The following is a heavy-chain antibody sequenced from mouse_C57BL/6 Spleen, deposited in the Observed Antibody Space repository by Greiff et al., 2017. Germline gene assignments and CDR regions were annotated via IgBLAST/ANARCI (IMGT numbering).Heavy chain of an antibody. CDR3: ARDRSNYYGSSIDY. CDR1: GFTFSSYA. V-gene: IGHV5-4*01. CDR2: ISDGGSYT. Sequence: DVMLVESGGGLVKPGGSLKLSCAASGFTFSSYAMSWVRQTPEKRLAWVATISDGGSYTYYPDNVKGRFTISRDNAKNNLYLQMSHLKSEDTAMYYCARDRSNYYGSSIDYWGQGTTLTVSS. J-gene: IGHJ2*01. D-gene: IGHD1-1*01.